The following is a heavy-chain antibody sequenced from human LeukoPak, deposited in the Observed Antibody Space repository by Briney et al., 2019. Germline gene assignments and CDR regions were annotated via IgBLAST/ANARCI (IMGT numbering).Heavy chain of an antibody. J-gene: IGHJ4*02. CDR2: IYYSGST. CDR3: ARHKLVWFGEFYYFDY. D-gene: IGHD3-10*01. V-gene: IGHV4-39*01. CDR1: GFTFSSYE. Sequence: GSLRLSCAASGFTFSSYEMNWVRQPPGKGLEWIGSIYYSGSTYYNPSLKSRVTISVDTSKNQFSLKLSSVTAADTAVYYCARHKLVWFGEFYYFDYWGQGTLVTVSS.